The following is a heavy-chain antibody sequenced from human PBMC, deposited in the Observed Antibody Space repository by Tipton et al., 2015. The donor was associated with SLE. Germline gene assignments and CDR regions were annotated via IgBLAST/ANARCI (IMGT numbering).Heavy chain of an antibody. D-gene: IGHD6-13*01. Sequence: GSLRLSCAASGFTFSSYSMNWVRQAPGKGLEWVSSISSSSSYIYYADSVKGRFTISRDNAKNSLYLQMNSLRAEDTAVYYCAREGYSSTWYPYWGQGTLVTVSS. CDR1: GFTFSSYS. CDR2: ISSSSSYI. V-gene: IGHV3-21*03. J-gene: IGHJ4*02. CDR3: AREGYSSTWYPY.